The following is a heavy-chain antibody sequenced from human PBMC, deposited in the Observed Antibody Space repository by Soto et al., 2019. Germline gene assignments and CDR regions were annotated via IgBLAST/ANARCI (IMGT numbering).Heavy chain of an antibody. J-gene: IGHJ4*02. CDR1: GGSFSGYY. V-gene: IGHV4-34*01. CDR2: INHSGST. Sequence: SETLSLTCAVYGGSFSGYYWSWIRQPPGKGLEWIGEINHSGSTNYNPSLKSRVTISVDTSKDQFSLKLSSVTAADTAVYYCARMLRGYDRGAFDYWGQGTLVTVPQ. CDR3: ARMLRGYDRGAFDY. D-gene: IGHD5-12*01.